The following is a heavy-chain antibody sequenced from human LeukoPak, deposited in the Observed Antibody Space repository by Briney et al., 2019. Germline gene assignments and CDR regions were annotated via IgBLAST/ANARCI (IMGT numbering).Heavy chain of an antibody. V-gene: IGHV4-59*01. D-gene: IGHD6-6*01. CDR2: IYYSGST. Sequence: SETLSLTCTVSGGSISSYYWSWIRQPPGKGLEWIGCIYYSGSTNYNPSLKSRVTISVDTSKNQFSLKLSSVTAADTAVYYCARFGLASSSSNRFDYWGQGTLVTVSS. CDR1: GGSISSYY. J-gene: IGHJ4*02. CDR3: ARFGLASSSSNRFDY.